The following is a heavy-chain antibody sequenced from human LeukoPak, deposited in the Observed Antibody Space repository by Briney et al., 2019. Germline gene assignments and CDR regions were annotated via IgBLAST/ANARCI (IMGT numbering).Heavy chain of an antibody. CDR2: IYYSGST. D-gene: IGHD6-13*01. CDR3: ARGIAAAGGTAFDY. J-gene: IGHJ4*02. CDR1: GGSISSSSYY. V-gene: IGHV4-61*05. Sequence: SETLSLTCTVSGGSISSSSYYWGWIRQPPGKGLDWIGYIYYSGSTDYNPSLKSRVTILVDTSKNQFSLKLSSVTAADTAVYYCARGIAAAGGTAFDYWGQGALVTVSS.